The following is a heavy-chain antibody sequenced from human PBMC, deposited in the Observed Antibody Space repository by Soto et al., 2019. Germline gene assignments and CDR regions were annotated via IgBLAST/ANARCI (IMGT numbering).Heavy chain of an antibody. V-gene: IGHV3-11*01. CDR2: ISSSATII. CDR3: ARAVKQWLVGGDYYYYYMDV. D-gene: IGHD6-19*01. J-gene: IGHJ6*03. Sequence: QVQLVESGGGLVKPGGSLRLSCEASGFTLSDYYMTWIRQAPGKGLEWISYISSSATIIYYADSVKGRCTISRDNAKTSLYLQMNSLRADDTAVYYCARAVKQWLVGGDYYYYYMDVWGKGTTVTVSS. CDR1: GFTLSDYY.